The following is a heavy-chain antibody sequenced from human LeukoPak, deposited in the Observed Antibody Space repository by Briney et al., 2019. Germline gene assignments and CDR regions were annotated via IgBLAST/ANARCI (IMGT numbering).Heavy chain of an antibody. J-gene: IGHJ4*02. Sequence: GGSLRLSCAGSGFTSDEYAMHWVRQAPGKGLEWVSGISWNSGSIAYADSVKGRFTISRDNAKNSLYLQMNSLRAEDTAVYYCTIAVAGKAYWGQGTLVTVSS. CDR1: GFTSDEYA. V-gene: IGHV3-9*02. CDR3: TIAVAGKAY. D-gene: IGHD6-19*01. CDR2: ISWNSGSI.